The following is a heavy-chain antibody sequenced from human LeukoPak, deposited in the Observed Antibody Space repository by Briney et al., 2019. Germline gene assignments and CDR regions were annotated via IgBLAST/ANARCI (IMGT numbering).Heavy chain of an antibody. CDR2: ISYDGSNK. CDR1: GFTFSSYA. Sequence: GGSLRLSCAASGFTFSSYAMHWVRQAPGKGLEWVAVISYDGSNKYYADSVKGRFTISRDNSKNTLHLQMNSLRAEDTAVYYCARDRYYGSGRYNYFDYWGQGTLVTVSS. V-gene: IGHV3-30-3*01. D-gene: IGHD3-10*01. CDR3: ARDRYYGSGRYNYFDY. J-gene: IGHJ4*02.